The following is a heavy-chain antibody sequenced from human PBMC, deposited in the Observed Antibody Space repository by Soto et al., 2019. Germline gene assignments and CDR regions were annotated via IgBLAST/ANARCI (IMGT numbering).Heavy chain of an antibody. D-gene: IGHD1-1*01. CDR2: ISYDGSNK. Sequence: PGGSLRLSCAASGFTFSSYGMHWVRQAPGKGLEWVAVISYDGSNKYYADSVKGRFTISRDNSKNTLYLQMNSLRAEDTAVYYCAKDLVWKDGSTNGAFDIWGQGTMVTVSS. CDR1: GFTFSSYG. J-gene: IGHJ3*02. CDR3: AKDLVWKDGSTNGAFDI. V-gene: IGHV3-30*18.